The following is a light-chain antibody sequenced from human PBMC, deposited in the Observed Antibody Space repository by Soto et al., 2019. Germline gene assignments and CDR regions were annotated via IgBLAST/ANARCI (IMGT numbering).Light chain of an antibody. J-gene: IGKJ1*01. CDR3: QKYNSAPWT. Sequence: DIPMTQSPSSLSTSVGDRVTITCRASQGISNYLAWYQQKPGKVPKLLIYAASTLQSGVQSRFSGSGSGTDFTLTISSLQPEDVATYYCQKYNSAPWTFGQGTKVEIK. CDR2: AAS. V-gene: IGKV1-27*01. CDR1: QGISNY.